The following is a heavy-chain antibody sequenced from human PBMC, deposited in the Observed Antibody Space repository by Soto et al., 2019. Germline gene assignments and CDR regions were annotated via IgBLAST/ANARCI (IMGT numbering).Heavy chain of an antibody. Sequence: EVQLVESGGGLVKPGGSLRLSCAASGFTFSTYSLSWVRQAPGKGLEWVSSISSTSTYIDYADSVKGRFTISRDNAKNSLYLQMKSLRVEATAVYYCARAPPYCSGGSCHASDYWGQGALVTVSS. J-gene: IGHJ4*02. CDR2: ISSTSTYI. CDR1: GFTFSTYS. D-gene: IGHD2-15*01. CDR3: ARAPPYCSGGSCHASDY. V-gene: IGHV3-21*01.